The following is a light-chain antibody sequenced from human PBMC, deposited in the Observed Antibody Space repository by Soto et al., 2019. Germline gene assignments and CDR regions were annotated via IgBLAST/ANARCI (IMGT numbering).Light chain of an antibody. J-gene: IGKJ2*01. V-gene: IGKV3D-15*01. CDR2: AAS. Sequence: IVLTQSPGTLSSSPGERATLSCRASQSVSTNNLAWYQQRPGRAPRLLIYAASRRATGIPDRFSGSGSGTEFTLTISSLQSEDFAVYYCQQYNNWRPAYTFGQGTKVDIK. CDR1: QSVSTN. CDR3: QQYNNWRPAYT.